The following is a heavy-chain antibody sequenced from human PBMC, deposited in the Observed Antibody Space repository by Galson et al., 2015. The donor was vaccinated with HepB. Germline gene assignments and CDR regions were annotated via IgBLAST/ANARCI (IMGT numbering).Heavy chain of an antibody. V-gene: IGHV3-49*04. CDR3: TRDRHGYYGMDV. J-gene: IGHJ6*02. CDR1: GFTFSDAY. Sequence: SLRLSCASSGFTFSDAYMIWVRQVPGKGLEWVGFIRSKPYGGTTEYAASVKGRFTISRDDSKSIAYLQMNSLKTEDTAVYYCTRDRHGYYGMDVWGRGTTVTLSS. CDR2: IRSKPYGGTT.